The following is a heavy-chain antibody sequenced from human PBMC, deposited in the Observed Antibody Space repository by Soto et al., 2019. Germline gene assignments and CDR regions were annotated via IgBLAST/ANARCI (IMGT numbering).Heavy chain of an antibody. Sequence: VQSLKIRRNGFGCKCIDYGGRWMRQRPGKGLEWVGIIYPGDSDTRYSPSFQGQVTISADKSISTAYLQWSSLKALYTAMYDGARRYGGNFDFLGQGTLDTVSS. CDR3: ARRYGGNFDF. D-gene: IGHD3-16*01. J-gene: IGHJ4*02. CDR2: IYPGDSDT. V-gene: IGHV5-51*01. CDR1: GCKCIDYG.